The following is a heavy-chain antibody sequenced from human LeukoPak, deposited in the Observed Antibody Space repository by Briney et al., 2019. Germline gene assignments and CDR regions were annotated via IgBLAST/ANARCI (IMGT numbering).Heavy chain of an antibody. CDR1: GGSISSYY. V-gene: IGHV4-59*01. D-gene: IGHD3-10*01. Sequence: SETLSLTCTVSGGSISSYYWSWIRQPPGKGLEWIGYIYYSRSINYNPSLKSRVTISVDTSKNQFSLKLSSVTAADTAVYYCARSGWTYYYGSGSYGPFDIWGQGTMVTVSS. J-gene: IGHJ3*02. CDR2: IYYSRSI. CDR3: ARSGWTYYYGSGSYGPFDI.